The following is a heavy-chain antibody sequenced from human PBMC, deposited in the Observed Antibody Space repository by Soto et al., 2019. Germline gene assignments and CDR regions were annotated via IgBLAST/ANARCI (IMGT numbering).Heavy chain of an antibody. Sequence: ASVKVSCKASGYTFTGYYMHWVRQARGQRLEWIGWIVVGSGNTNYAQKFQERVTITRDMSTSTAYMELSSLRSEDTAVYYCAAVYYYDSSGYYYYAFDIWGQGTMVTVSS. CDR1: GYTFTGYY. J-gene: IGHJ3*02. V-gene: IGHV1-58*02. D-gene: IGHD3-22*01. CDR2: IVVGSGNT. CDR3: AAVYYYDSSGYYYYAFDI.